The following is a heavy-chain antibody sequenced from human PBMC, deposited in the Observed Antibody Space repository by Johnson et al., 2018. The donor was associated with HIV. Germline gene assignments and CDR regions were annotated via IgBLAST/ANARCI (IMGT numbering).Heavy chain of an antibody. CDR1: GFT. CDR3: ARGRYSSSWSMGEIDAFDI. D-gene: IGHD6-13*01. Sequence: VQLMESGGGVVRPGGSLRLSCAASGFTFRQAPGRGLEWEALIWCGGTTYYADSVKGRFTISRDNSKNTLYLQMNSLRAEDTAVYYCARGRYSSSWSMGEIDAFDIWGQGTMVTVS. CDR2: IWCGGTT. J-gene: IGHJ3*02. V-gene: IGHV3-66*01.